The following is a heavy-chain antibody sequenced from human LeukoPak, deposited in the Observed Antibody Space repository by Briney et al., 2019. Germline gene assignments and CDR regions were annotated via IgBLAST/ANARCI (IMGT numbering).Heavy chain of an antibody. D-gene: IGHD2/OR15-2a*01. J-gene: IGHJ5*02. CDR2: IYHSGSP. CDR1: GGSISSNNW. V-gene: IGHV4-4*02. Sequence: SGTLSLTCAVSGGSISSNNWWGWVRQPPGKGLEWIGEIYHSGSPNYNPSLKSRVTISVDKSRNHFSLNLSSVTAADTAVYYCARTFFTETWFDPWGQGTLVTVSS. CDR3: ARTFFTETWFDP.